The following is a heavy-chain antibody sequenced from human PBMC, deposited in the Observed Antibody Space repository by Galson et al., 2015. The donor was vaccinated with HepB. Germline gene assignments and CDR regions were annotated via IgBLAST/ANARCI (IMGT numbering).Heavy chain of an antibody. D-gene: IGHD6-13*01. CDR3: AGRLAAAGTEGSPFSYYMDV. Sequence: SVKVSCKASGGTFSSYVISWVRQAPGQGLEWMGGIIPVFRTTNYAQRFQGRVTITADESTTTAYMELSSLISEDTAVYYCAGRLAAAGTEGSPFSYYMDVWGNGTTVTVSS. V-gene: IGHV1-69*13. CDR1: GGTFSSYV. J-gene: IGHJ6*03. CDR2: IIPVFRTT.